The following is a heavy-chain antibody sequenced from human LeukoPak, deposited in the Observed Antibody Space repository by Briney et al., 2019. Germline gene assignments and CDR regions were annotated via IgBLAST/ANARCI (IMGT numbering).Heavy chain of an antibody. CDR3: ARDIGDCTGGTCYSDYLDY. CDR1: GFIFRDSG. Sequence: PGGSLRLSCAASGFIFRDSGMHWVRQAPGKGLEWVAMMLNDGNSKFYSDSVKGRFTISRDTSKNTLYLQMNSLRAEDTAVYYCARDIGDCTGGTCYSDYLDYWGQGTLVTVSS. CDR2: MLNDGNSK. J-gene: IGHJ4*02. D-gene: IGHD2-15*01. V-gene: IGHV3-30*12.